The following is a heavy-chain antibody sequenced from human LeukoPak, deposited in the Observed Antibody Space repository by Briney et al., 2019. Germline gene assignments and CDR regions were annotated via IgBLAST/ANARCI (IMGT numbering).Heavy chain of an antibody. CDR2: IGSVGTYI. D-gene: IGHD1-26*01. V-gene: IGHV3-21*01. CDR1: GFTFSNYR. CDR3: ARDTSSVTYED. Sequence: GGSLRLSCAASGFTFSNYRMNWVRQAPGKGLEWVSSIGSVGTYIYYADSVRGRFTISRDNAKNSLSLQMNSLRPDDTAVYYCARDTSSVTYEDWGQGTLVTVSS. J-gene: IGHJ4*02.